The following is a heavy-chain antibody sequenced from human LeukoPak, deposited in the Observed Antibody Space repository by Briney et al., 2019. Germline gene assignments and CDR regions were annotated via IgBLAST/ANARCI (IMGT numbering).Heavy chain of an antibody. CDR3: ARETYSSSWYSYYFDY. CDR1: GFSFSTYG. D-gene: IGHD6-13*01. V-gene: IGHV3-30*03. Sequence: PGRSLRLSCVASGFSFSTYGLHWVRQAPGKGLEWVAVISYNGDNKHYAESVKGRFTISRDNSKNTLYLQMNSLRPEDTAVYYCARETYSSSWYSYYFDYWGQGALVTVSS. CDR2: ISYNGDNK. J-gene: IGHJ4*02.